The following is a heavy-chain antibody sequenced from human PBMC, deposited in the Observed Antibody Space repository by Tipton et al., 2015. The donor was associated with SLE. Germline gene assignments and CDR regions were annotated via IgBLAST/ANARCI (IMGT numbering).Heavy chain of an antibody. V-gene: IGHV4-61*02. Sequence: TLSLTCSVSGDSISSGSNYWSWIRQPAGKGLEWIGRIYASGSTNYNPSLESRVTISVDTSKNQFSLKLSSVTAADTALYYCARSPNYLSHAFDIWGQGTMVTVSS. D-gene: IGHD1-7*01. CDR2: IYASGST. CDR1: GDSISSGSNY. CDR3: ARSPNYLSHAFDI. J-gene: IGHJ3*02.